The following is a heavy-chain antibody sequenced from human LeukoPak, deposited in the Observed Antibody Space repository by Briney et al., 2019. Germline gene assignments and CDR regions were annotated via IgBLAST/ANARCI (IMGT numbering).Heavy chain of an antibody. V-gene: IGHV3-21*06. Sequence: GGSLRLSCAASRFTFSNYNMNWVRQAPGKGLEWVSSISSDSSYIYYADSLKGRFTISRDNAKNSLYLQMNSLRAEDTAVYYCARDPGGSSWRRTINWFDPWGQGTLVTVSS. CDR2: ISSDSSYI. CDR1: RFTFSNYN. D-gene: IGHD6-13*01. J-gene: IGHJ5*02. CDR3: ARDPGGSSWRRTINWFDP.